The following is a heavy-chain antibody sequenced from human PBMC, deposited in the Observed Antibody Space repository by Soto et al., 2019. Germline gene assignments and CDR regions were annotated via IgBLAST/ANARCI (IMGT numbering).Heavy chain of an antibody. CDR3: ARDGSDSSGWSPSYYYGMDV. D-gene: IGHD6-19*01. Sequence: QSGGSLRLSCAASGFTFSSYAMHWVRQAPGKGLEWVAVISYDGSNKYYADSVKGRFTISRDNSKNTLYLQMNSLRAEDTAVYYCARDGSDSSGWSPSYYYGMDVWGQGTTVTVSS. V-gene: IGHV3-30*14. J-gene: IGHJ6*02. CDR1: GFTFSSYA. CDR2: ISYDGSNK.